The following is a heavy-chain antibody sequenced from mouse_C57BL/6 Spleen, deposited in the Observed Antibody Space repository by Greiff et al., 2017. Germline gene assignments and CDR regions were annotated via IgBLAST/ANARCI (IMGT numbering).Heavy chain of an antibody. CDR2: INPNYGTT. CDR3: ARLGRGGYYFDY. J-gene: IGHJ2*01. V-gene: IGHV1-39*01. CDR1: GYSFTDYY. Sequence: VQLQQSGPELVKPGASVKISCKASGYSFTDYYMNWVKQSHGKSLEWIGVINPNYGTTSYNQKFKGKATLTVDQSSSPASMQLNSLTSEDSAVYYCARLGRGGYYFDYWGQGPTLTVSS.